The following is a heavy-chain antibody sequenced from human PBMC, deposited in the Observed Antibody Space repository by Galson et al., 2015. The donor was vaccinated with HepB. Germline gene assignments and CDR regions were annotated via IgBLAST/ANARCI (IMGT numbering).Heavy chain of an antibody. J-gene: IGHJ2*01. D-gene: IGHD3/OR15-3a*01. CDR2: ISDSGDTT. CDR3: VKRDSAYWYFDL. CDR1: GFTLSSYF. V-gene: IGHV3-23*01. Sequence: SLRLSCAASGFTLSSYFMSWVRQAPGKGPERVSGISDSGDTTYYADSVKGRFTISRDNSKNTLYLQMNSLRAEDTAVYYCVKRDSAYWYFDLWGRGTLVTVSS.